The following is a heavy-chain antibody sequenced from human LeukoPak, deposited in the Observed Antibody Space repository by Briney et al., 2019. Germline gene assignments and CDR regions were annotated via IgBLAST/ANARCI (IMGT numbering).Heavy chain of an antibody. J-gene: IGHJ4*02. CDR2: IYTSGST. CDR3: ARDSYYYGSGSYPLDY. Sequence: RPSETLSLTCTVSGDSISSYYWSWIRQPAGKGLEWIGRIYTSGSTNYNPSLKSRVTMSVDTSKNQFSLNLSSVTAADTAVYYCARDSYYYGSGSYPLDYWGQGTLVTVSS. CDR1: GDSISSYY. D-gene: IGHD3-10*01. V-gene: IGHV4-4*07.